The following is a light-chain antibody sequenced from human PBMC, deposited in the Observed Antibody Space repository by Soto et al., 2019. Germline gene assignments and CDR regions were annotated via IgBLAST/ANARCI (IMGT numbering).Light chain of an antibody. CDR3: QQYEIYPLT. Sequence: IQMTQSPSTLSASVGDRVTITCRASQTINTWVAWYQQRPGKAPQLLIYEASSLEPGVPSRFGGSGSGTDFTLTISSLLPDDFATYYCQQYEIYPLTFGGGTHVE. CDR2: EAS. V-gene: IGKV1-5*03. CDR1: QTINTW. J-gene: IGKJ4*01.